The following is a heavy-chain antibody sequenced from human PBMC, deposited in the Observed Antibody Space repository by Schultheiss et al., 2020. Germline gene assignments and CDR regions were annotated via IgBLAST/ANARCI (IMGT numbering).Heavy chain of an antibody. CDR3: AKEFFSGMNSSGWVDY. V-gene: IGHV4-30-4*07. CDR1: GGSISSGGYS. Sequence: SETLSLTCAVSGGSISSGGYSCSWIRQPPGKGLEWIGYIYYSGSTYYNPSLKSRVTISVDTSKNQFSLKLSSVTAADTALYYCAKEFFSGMNSSGWVDYWGQGTLVTVSS. J-gene: IGHJ4*02. D-gene: IGHD6-19*01. CDR2: IYYSGST.